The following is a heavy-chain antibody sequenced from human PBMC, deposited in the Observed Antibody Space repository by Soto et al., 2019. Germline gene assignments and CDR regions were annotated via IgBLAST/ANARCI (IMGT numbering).Heavy chain of an antibody. CDR3: TTGWIQLYEGGY. J-gene: IGHJ4*02. D-gene: IGHD5-18*01. V-gene: IGHV3-73*02. CDR2: IRSKANSYAT. Sequence: EVQLVESGGGLVQPGGSLKLSCAASGFTFSGSAMHWVRQASGKGLEWVGRIRSKANSYATAYAASVKGRFTISRDDSKNTAYLQMNSLKTEDTAVYYCTTGWIQLYEGGYWGQGPLVTVSS. CDR1: GFTFSGSA.